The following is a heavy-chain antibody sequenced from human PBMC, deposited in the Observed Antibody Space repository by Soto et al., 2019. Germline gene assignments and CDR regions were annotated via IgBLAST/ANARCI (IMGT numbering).Heavy chain of an antibody. Sequence: TSETLSLTCTVSGGSISMNSYSWTWIRQPPGKGLEWIGYIYYTGSTYSTPSLRSRLTMSVDKSKNQFSLNLSSVTATDTAVYYCARLGLNGYVSVNAFDIWAKGKWSPSPQ. V-gene: IGHV4-39*01. CDR2: IYYTGST. CDR3: ARLGLNGYVSVNAFDI. CDR1: GGSISMNSYS. J-gene: IGHJ3*02. D-gene: IGHD3-22*01.